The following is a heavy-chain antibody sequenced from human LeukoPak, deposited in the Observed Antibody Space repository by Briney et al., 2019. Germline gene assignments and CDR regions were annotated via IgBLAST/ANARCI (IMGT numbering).Heavy chain of an antibody. Sequence: GESLKISCKGSGYSFINYWIAWVRQMPGKGLEWMGIIYPGDSDTRYSPSFQGQVTISADKSISTAYLQWSSLKASDTAMYYCARTITGSSAPWGYWGQGTLVTVSS. J-gene: IGHJ4*02. CDR1: GYSFINYW. CDR3: ARTITGSSAPWGY. CDR2: IYPGDSDT. V-gene: IGHV5-51*01. D-gene: IGHD5-12*01.